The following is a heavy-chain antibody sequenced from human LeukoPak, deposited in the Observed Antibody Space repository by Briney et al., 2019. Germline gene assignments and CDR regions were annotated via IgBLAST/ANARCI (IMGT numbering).Heavy chain of an antibody. CDR1: GFTFSIYG. CDR2: IRYDGSNK. Sequence: RGSLRLSCAASGFTFSIYGMHWVRQAPDKGLEWVAFIRYDGSNKYYADSVKGRFTLSSDNSNNTLYLQMDSLRAEDTAVYYCAKGPYGSGSYDDDYWGQGTLVTVSS. V-gene: IGHV3-30*02. J-gene: IGHJ4*02. D-gene: IGHD3-10*01. CDR3: AKGPYGSGSYDDDY.